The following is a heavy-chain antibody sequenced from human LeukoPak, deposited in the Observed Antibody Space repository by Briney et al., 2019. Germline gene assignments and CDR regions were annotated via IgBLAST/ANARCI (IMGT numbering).Heavy chain of an antibody. CDR1: GFTFSSYA. V-gene: IGHV3-23*01. Sequence: GGSLRLSCAASGFTFSSYAMSWVRQAPGKGLEGVSAISGSGGSTYYADSVKGRFTISRDNSKNTLYLQMNSLRAEDTAVYYCAKDPGGFVVVPAALFDYWGQGTLVTVSS. CDR3: AKDPGGFVVVPAALFDY. D-gene: IGHD2-2*01. CDR2: ISGSGGST. J-gene: IGHJ4*02.